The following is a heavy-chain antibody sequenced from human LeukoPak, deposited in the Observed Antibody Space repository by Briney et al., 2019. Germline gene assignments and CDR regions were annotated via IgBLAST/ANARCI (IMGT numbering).Heavy chain of an antibody. V-gene: IGHV3-30*02. J-gene: IGHJ3*02. CDR3: AKSSGYYYGGRDAFDI. CDR2: IRYDGSNK. Sequence: TGGSLRLSCAASGFTFSSYGMHWVRQAPGKGLEWVAFIRYDGSNKYYADSVKGRFTISRDNSKNTLYLQMNRLRAEDTAVYYCAKSSGYYYGGRDAFDIWGQGTMVTVSS. CDR1: GFTFSSYG. D-gene: IGHD3-22*01.